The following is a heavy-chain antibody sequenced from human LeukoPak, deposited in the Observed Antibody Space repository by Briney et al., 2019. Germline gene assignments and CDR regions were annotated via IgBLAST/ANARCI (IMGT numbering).Heavy chain of an antibody. D-gene: IGHD2-21*01. CDR2: INPNSGGT. V-gene: IGHV1-2*02. CDR3: AREESIIGGPRWFDP. CDR1: GYTFTGDY. J-gene: IGHJ5*02. Sequence: GASVKVPCKASGYTFTGDYMHWVRQAPGQGLEWMGWINPNSGGTNYAQKFQGRITMTRDTSITTAYMELSRLRFDDAAVYYCAREESIIGGPRWFDPWGQGTLVTVSS.